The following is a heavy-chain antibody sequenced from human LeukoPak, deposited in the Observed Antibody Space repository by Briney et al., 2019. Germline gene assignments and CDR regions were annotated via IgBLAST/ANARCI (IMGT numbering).Heavy chain of an antibody. CDR3: ARGDWVSSSWVFDY. Sequence: SQTLSLTCTVSGGSISSGGYYWSWTRQHPGKGLEWIGYIYYSGSTYYNPSLKSRVTISVDTSKNQFSLKLSSVTAADTAVYYCARGDWVSSSWVFDYWGQGTLVTVSS. CDR1: GGSISSGGYY. CDR2: IYYSGST. D-gene: IGHD6-13*01. V-gene: IGHV4-31*03. J-gene: IGHJ4*02.